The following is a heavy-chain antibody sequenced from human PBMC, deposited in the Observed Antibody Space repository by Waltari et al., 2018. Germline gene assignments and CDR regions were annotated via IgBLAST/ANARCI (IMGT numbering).Heavy chain of an antibody. D-gene: IGHD3-10*01. V-gene: IGHV7-4-1*02. CDR3: ELQGGSGSYDY. CDR2: ISTKTGNP. Sequence: QVQLVQSGSELKKPGASVKLSYEASGYTFTDSAINWVRQAPGQGLQWMGWISTKTGNPTYAPGFAGRFLFSWDSSVSTAYLDIKSLKTEDTAVYYCELQGGSGSYDYWGQGTLVTVSS. CDR1: GYTFTDSA. J-gene: IGHJ4*02.